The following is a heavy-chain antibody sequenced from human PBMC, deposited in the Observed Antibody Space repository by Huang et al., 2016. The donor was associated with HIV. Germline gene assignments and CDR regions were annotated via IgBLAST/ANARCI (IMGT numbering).Heavy chain of an antibody. Sequence: EVQLVQSGAEVKKPGESLKISCKGSGYTFTNSWIGWVRPMPGKGLECMGLIYPGDSDLRYSPSFQGQVTISADKSISTAYLLWSTLEASDTAMYYCARGATLTGNTNFFDVWGQGTMVSVSS. D-gene: IGHD3-9*01. CDR2: IYPGDSDL. CDR3: ARGATLTGNTNFFDV. J-gene: IGHJ3*01. V-gene: IGHV5-51*03. CDR1: GYTFTNSW.